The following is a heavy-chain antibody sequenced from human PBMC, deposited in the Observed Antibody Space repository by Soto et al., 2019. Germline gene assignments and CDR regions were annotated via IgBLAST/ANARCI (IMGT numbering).Heavy chain of an antibody. CDR1: GFTFDDYA. V-gene: IGHV3-9*01. Sequence: EVQLVESGGGLVQPGGSLRLSCAASGFTFDDYAMHWVRQAPGNGLAWVSGINWNSDTIGYADSVKGRFTVSRDNAKGSLLLQLSSLRSEDTSVYFCAMSNSNDLYYHFESWGQGTPVTVSS. D-gene: IGHD3-22*01. CDR3: AMSNSNDLYYHFES. CDR2: INWNSDTI. J-gene: IGHJ4*02.